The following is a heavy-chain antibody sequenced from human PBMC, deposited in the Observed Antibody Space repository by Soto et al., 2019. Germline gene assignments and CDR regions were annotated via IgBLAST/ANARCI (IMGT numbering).Heavy chain of an antibody. CDR2: ISGSGDST. J-gene: IGHJ4*02. V-gene: IGHV3-23*01. Sequence: EVQLLESGGGLVQPAGSLRLSCAASGFTFSTYAMNWVRQAPGKGLEWVSGISGSGDSTYYADSVKGRFTVSRDNSKNTLYLQMNSLRAEDSAVFYCAKERSSGWSFDYWGQGTLVTVSS. CDR1: GFTFSTYA. CDR3: AKERSSGWSFDY. D-gene: IGHD6-19*01.